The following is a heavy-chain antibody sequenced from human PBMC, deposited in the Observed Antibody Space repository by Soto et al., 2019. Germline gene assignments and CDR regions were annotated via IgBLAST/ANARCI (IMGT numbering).Heavy chain of an antibody. CDR2: TYYRSKWYN. CDR1: GDSVSSNSAA. D-gene: IGHD6-13*01. J-gene: IGHJ5*02. V-gene: IGHV6-1*01. CDR3: ARDIEVGIAAAGTCGWLDP. Sequence: SQTLSLTCAISGDSVSSNSAAWNWIRQSPSRGLEWLGRTYYRSKWYNDYAVSVKSRITINPDTSKNQFSLQLNSVTPEDTAVYFCARDIEVGIAAAGTCGWLDPWGQGTLVTVSS.